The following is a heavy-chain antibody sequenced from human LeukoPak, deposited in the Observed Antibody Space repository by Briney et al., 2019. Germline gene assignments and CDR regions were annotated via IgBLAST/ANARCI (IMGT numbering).Heavy chain of an antibody. V-gene: IGHV4-59*01. CDR3: ARGETYYDFWSGYYTPPPGVMDV. J-gene: IGHJ6*03. D-gene: IGHD3-3*01. CDR1: GGSISSYY. Sequence: SETLSLTCTVSGGSISSYYWSWIRQPPGKGLEWIGYIYYSGSTNYNPSLKSRVTISVDTSKNQFSLKLSSVTAAGTAVYYCARGETYYDFWSGYYTPPPGVMDVWGKGTTVTVSS. CDR2: IYYSGST.